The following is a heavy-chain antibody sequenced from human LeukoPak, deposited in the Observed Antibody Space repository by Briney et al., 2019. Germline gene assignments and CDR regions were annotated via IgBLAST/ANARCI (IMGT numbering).Heavy chain of an antibody. V-gene: IGHV3-7*01. CDR3: ARAGSFWHYVY. D-gene: IGHD1-7*01. CDR1: GFTFSGFW. Sequence: GGSLRLSCAASGFTFSGFWMSWVRQTPGKGLEWVANIKQDGSEKYYVDSVKGRFTISRDNAKNSLSLQMIGLRVEDTAVYYCARAGSFWHYVYWGQGTLVTVSS. CDR2: IKQDGSEK. J-gene: IGHJ4*02.